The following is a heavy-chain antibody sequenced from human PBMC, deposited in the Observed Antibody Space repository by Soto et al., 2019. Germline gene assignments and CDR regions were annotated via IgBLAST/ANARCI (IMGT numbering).Heavy chain of an antibody. J-gene: IGHJ4*02. CDR3: ARDGYSY. V-gene: IGHV1-18*01. CDR1: GYTFTTYG. CDR2: ISGYTGKT. D-gene: IGHD4-4*01. Sequence: QVQLVQSGAEVKKPGASVKVSCKASGYTFTTYGISWVRQAPGQGLEWMGWISGYTGKTHYAPRLQGRVTMTTDTPTSAAYMELRSLRSDDTAVYYCARDGYSYWGQGTLVTVSS.